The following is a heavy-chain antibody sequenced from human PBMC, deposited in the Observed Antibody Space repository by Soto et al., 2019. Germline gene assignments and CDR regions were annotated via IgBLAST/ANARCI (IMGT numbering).Heavy chain of an antibody. V-gene: IGHV4-59*01. D-gene: IGHD6-13*01. CDR1: GGSISSYY. J-gene: IGHJ4*02. CDR2: IYYSGST. CDR3: ARDHIAAAGGIDY. Sequence: SETLCLTCTVSGGSISSYYWSGIRQPPGKGLEWIGYIYYSGSTNYNPSLKSRVTISVDTSKNQFSLKLSSVTAADTAVYYCARDHIAAAGGIDYWGQGTLVTVSS.